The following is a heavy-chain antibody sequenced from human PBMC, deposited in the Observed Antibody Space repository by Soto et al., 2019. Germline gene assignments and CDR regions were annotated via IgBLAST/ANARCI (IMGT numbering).Heavy chain of an antibody. CDR2: IFYSGNT. Sequence: SETLSLTCTVSGGSISGHYWTWIRQPPGKGLEWIGYIFYSGNTNYNPSLRSRVTISVDTSKNQFSLKVTSVTTADTAMYYCARVGSSGWSPDYWGQGTLVTVSS. D-gene: IGHD6-19*01. V-gene: IGHV4-59*11. CDR3: ARVGSSGWSPDY. J-gene: IGHJ4*02. CDR1: GGSISGHY.